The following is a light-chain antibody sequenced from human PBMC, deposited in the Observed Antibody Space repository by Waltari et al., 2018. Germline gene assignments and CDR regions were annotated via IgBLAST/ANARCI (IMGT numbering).Light chain of an antibody. J-gene: IGLJ1*01. CDR1: SGITVGIYR. V-gene: IGLV5-45*01. CDR3: LIWHSDAYV. CDR2: FKSDSDR. Sequence: QAVLTQPASLSASPGASVRLTCTLGSGITVGIYRLYWYQKKTGSPPQYLLSFKSDSDRQHGSGVPSRFSGSKDASANAGILLISGLQSDDEADYYCLIWHSDAYVFGSGTEVTVL.